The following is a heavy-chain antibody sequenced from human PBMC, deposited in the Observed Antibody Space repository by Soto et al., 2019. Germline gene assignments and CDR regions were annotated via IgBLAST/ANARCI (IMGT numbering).Heavy chain of an antibody. V-gene: IGHV4-59*12. CDR1: GGSISSYY. Sequence: PSETLSLTCTVSGGSISSYYWSWIRQPPGKGLEWIGYIYYSGSTNYNPSLKSRVTISVDTSKNQFSLKLSSVTAADTAVYYCAREKSLDWNYGNYYYYMDVWGKGTTVTV. D-gene: IGHD1-7*01. CDR2: IYYSGST. J-gene: IGHJ6*03. CDR3: AREKSLDWNYGNYYYYMDV.